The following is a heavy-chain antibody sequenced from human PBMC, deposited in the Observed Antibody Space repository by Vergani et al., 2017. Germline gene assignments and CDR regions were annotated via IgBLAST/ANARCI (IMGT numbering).Heavy chain of an antibody. J-gene: IGHJ4*02. D-gene: IGHD5-24*01. CDR2: IYWDDDK. V-gene: IGHV2-5*02. CDR1: GFSLSTSGVG. CDR3: AHVEMATINLDY. Sequence: QITLKESGPTLVKPTQTLTLTCTFSGFSLSTSGVGVGWIRQPPGKALEWLALIYWDDDKRYSPSLKSRLTITKDTSENQVVLTMTNMDPVDTATYYCAHVEMATINLDYWGQGTLVTVSS.